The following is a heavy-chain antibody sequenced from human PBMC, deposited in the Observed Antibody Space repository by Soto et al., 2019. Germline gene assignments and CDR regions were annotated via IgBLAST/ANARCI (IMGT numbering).Heavy chain of an antibody. D-gene: IGHD5-18*01. J-gene: IGHJ4*02. V-gene: IGHV4-34*01. Sequence: PSETLSLTCAVYGGSFSGYYWSWIRQPPGKGLEWIGEINHSGSTNYNPSLKSRVTISVDTSKNQFSLKLSSVTAADTAVYYCGRVRWVTQFDYWGQGTLVTVSS. CDR3: GRVRWVTQFDY. CDR1: GGSFSGYY. CDR2: INHSGST.